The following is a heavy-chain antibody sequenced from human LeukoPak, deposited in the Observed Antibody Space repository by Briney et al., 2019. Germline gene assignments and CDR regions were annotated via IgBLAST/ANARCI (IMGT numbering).Heavy chain of an antibody. V-gene: IGHV5-51*01. CDR3: ARLSPQPSSFGVSGPESDVFDI. D-gene: IGHD5/OR15-5a*01. CDR2: IYPGDSDS. CDR1: GYSFTKYW. Sequence: PGESLKISCQGSGYSFTKYWLGWVRQMPGKGLEWMGIIYPGDSDSRYSPSFQDQVTFSVDKSINTAYLQRSSLQASDTAMYYCARLSPQPSSFGVSGPESDVFDIWGQGTVVTVSS. J-gene: IGHJ3*02.